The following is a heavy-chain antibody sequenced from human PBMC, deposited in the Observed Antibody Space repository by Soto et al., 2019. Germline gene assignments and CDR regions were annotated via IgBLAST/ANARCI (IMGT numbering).Heavy chain of an antibody. D-gene: IGHD6-6*01. CDR3: APPPGRIAARPDYYYYGRDG. CDR2: ISYDGSNK. Sequence: LSCAASGFTFSSYGMHWVRQAPGKGLEWVAVISYDGSNKYYADSVKGRFTISRDNSKNTLYLQMNSLRAEDTAVYYCAPPPGRIAARPDYYYYGRDGRGRGTTVTVSS. V-gene: IGHV3-30*03. J-gene: IGHJ6*02. CDR1: GFTFSSYG.